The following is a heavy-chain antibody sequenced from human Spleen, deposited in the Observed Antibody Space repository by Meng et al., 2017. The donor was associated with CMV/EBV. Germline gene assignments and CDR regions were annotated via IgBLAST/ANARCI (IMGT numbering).Heavy chain of an antibody. CDR2: INPNSGST. Sequence: ASVKVSCKASAYTFTGYYMHWVRQAPGQGLEWMGYINPNSGSTNYAQKFQGRVTMTRDTSISTAYMELSRLRSDDTAVYYCARVRIAAGGMDVWGQGTTVTVSS. CDR3: ARVRIAAGGMDV. V-gene: IGHV1-2*02. CDR1: AYTFTGYY. D-gene: IGHD6-13*01. J-gene: IGHJ6*02.